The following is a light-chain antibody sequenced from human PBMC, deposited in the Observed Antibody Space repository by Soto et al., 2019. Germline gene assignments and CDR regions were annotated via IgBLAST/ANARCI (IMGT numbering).Light chain of an antibody. J-gene: IGKJ4*01. V-gene: IGKV3-20*01. Sequence: EIVLTQSPGTLSLYPGERATLSCRASQSVGKDYLGWFQQKLGQAPRLVIYDASNRATGIPDRFSGSGSGTDFTLTISRLEPEDFAVYFCQQHANSPLTFGGGTKVEIK. CDR2: DAS. CDR3: QQHANSPLT. CDR1: QSVGKDY.